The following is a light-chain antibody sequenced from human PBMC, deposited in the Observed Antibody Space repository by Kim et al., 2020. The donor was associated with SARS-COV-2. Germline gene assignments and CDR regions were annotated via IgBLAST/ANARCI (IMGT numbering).Light chain of an antibody. Sequence: SASVGDTVTITCRASQGISSYLAWYQQKPGKAPTLLIYAASTLQSGVPSRFSGSGSGTDFTLIISSLQPEDFATYYCQQVYTYPLSFGGGTKLEIK. V-gene: IGKV1-9*01. CDR3: QQVYTYPLS. CDR1: QGISSY. CDR2: AAS. J-gene: IGKJ4*01.